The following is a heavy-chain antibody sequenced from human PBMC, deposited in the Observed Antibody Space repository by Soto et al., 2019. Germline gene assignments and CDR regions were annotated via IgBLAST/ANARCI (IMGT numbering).Heavy chain of an antibody. CDR2: ISGSATGT. J-gene: IGHJ4*02. V-gene: IGHV3-23*01. Sequence: EVQLLESGGGLVEPGGSLRLSCAASGLSFSSYGMSWVRQAPGKGLEWVSGISGSATGTYYADSVKGRFTISRDNSMNTLNLLMNSLRAEDTALYYCAKELIEGWSYYGVVDHWGQGTLVTVSS. D-gene: IGHD1-26*01. CDR1: GLSFSSYG. CDR3: AKELIEGWSYYGVVDH.